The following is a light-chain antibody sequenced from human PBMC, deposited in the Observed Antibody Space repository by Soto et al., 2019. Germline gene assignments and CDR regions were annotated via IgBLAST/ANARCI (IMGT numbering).Light chain of an antibody. J-gene: IGKJ5*01. Sequence: DIQMTQLPASLSASVGDRVTITCQASEDINKYLTWYQQKPGKAPKLLISEASNLETGVPSRFSGSGSGTDFTLTISGLQPEDFATYYCQQSYNMPITFGQGTRLEIK. CDR1: EDINKY. V-gene: IGKV1-33*01. CDR2: EAS. CDR3: QQSYNMPIT.